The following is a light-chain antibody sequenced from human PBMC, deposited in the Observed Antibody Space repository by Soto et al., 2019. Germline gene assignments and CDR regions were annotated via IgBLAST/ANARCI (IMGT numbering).Light chain of an antibody. CDR1: SSNIGNHD. Sequence: QSVFTQPPSVSAAPGQKVTISFSGTSSNIGNHDVSWYQHLPGTAPNLLIYDTTKRPSGIPDRFSGSKSGTSATLGITGLQTGDEDNYYCATRDSSLSAVVVGGGTKLTVL. V-gene: IGLV1-51*01. CDR2: DTT. CDR3: ATRDSSLSAVV. J-gene: IGLJ3*02.